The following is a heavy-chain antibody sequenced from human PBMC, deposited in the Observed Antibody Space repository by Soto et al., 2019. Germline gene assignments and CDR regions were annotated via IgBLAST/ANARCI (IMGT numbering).Heavy chain of an antibody. J-gene: IGHJ6*02. D-gene: IGHD5-12*01. Sequence: SETLSLTCAVYGGSFSGYYWSWIRQPPGKGLEWIGEINHSGSTNYNPSLKSRVTIPVDTSKNQFSPKLSSVTAADTAVYYCARGVRRWLQLHYYYGMGVWGQGTTVTVSS. CDR2: INHSGST. V-gene: IGHV4-34*01. CDR3: ARGVRRWLQLHYYYGMGV. CDR1: GGSFSGYY.